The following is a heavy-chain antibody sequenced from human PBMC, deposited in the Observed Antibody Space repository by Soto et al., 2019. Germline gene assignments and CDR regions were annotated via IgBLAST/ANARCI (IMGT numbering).Heavy chain of an antibody. CDR3: ARGDSTDCSNGVCSFFYNHDMDV. CDR2: INPKSGGT. D-gene: IGHD2-8*01. Sequence: ASVKVSCKASGYSFTDYHIHWVRQAPGQGLEWLGRINPKSGGTSTAQKFQGWVTMTTDTSISTASMELTRLTSDDTAIYHCARGDSTDCSNGVCSFFYNHDMDVWGQGTTVTVSS. V-gene: IGHV1-2*04. J-gene: IGHJ6*02. CDR1: GYSFTDYH.